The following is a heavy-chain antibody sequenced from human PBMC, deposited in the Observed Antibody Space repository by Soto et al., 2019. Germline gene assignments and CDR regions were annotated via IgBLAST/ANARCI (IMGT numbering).Heavy chain of an antibody. Sequence: QVQLVQSGAEVKKPGASVKVSCKASGYAFSQFYIHWMRQAPGQGLDWMGWINPNSGRTKFAQNFQGWVTMTRDTSIKTVYMELSGPKSDATAVYYCARESGGTTATLDYYYFYMDVWGKGTTVTVSS. V-gene: IGHV1-2*04. CDR3: ARESGGTTATLDYYYFYMDV. CDR1: GYAFSQFY. J-gene: IGHJ6*03. D-gene: IGHD4-17*01. CDR2: INPNSGRT.